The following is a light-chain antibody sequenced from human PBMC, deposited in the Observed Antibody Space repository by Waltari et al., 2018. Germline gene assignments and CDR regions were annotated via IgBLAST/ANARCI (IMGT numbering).Light chain of an antibody. Sequence: QSALTQPPSVSGSPGQSVTISCTGTSSDVGSYTRVSWYQQPPGTAPKLMIYEVSNRPSGVPDRFSGSKSGNTASLTISGLQAEDEADYYCSSYTSSSMVVFGGGTKLTVL. J-gene: IGLJ2*01. CDR1: SSDVGSYTR. CDR2: EVS. V-gene: IGLV2-18*02. CDR3: SSYTSSSMVV.